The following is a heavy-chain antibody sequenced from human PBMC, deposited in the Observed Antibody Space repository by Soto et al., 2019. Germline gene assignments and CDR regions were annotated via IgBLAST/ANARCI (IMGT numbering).Heavy chain of an antibody. Sequence: EVQLVETGGGLIQPGGSLRLSCAASGFTVSNNYMSWVRQAPGKGLEWVSLIYSGGSTFYADSVKGRFTISRDNSKNTLFLQMTRLTAEATAVYFCATYTSLDYWGQGTLVTVSS. CDR3: ATYTSLDY. V-gene: IGHV3-53*02. J-gene: IGHJ4*02. CDR2: IYSGGST. D-gene: IGHD2-2*02. CDR1: GFTVSNNY.